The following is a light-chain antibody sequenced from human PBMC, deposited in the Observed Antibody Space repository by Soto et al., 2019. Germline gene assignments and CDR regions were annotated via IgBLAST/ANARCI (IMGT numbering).Light chain of an antibody. V-gene: IGKV2-28*01. Sequence: DIVMTQSPLSLPVTPGEPASISCRSSQSLLHSNGYNYLDWYLQKPGQSPQLLIYLGSNRASGVPDRISGRGSGTDFTLKSSRVEAEDGGLYYCMQALQTPLAFGGGTKVEIK. J-gene: IGKJ4*01. CDR2: LGS. CDR3: MQALQTPLA. CDR1: QSLLHSNGYNY.